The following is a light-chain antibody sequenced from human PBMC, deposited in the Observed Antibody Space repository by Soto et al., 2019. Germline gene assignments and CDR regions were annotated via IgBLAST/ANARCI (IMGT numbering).Light chain of an antibody. V-gene: IGLV8-61*01. Sequence: QTVVTQEPSFSVSPGGTVTLTCGLTSGSVSTTYYPSWYQQTPGQAPRTLIYSTNIRSSEVPDRFSGSILGNKAALTITGAQADDESDYHCMLYMGGGLVVFDGGTKLTVL. J-gene: IGLJ2*01. CDR2: STN. CDR1: SGSVSTTYY. CDR3: MLYMGGGLVV.